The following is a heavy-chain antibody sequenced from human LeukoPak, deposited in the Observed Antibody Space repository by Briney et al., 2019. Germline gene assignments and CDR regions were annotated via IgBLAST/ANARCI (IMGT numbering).Heavy chain of an antibody. CDR1: GFSLSAYD. CDR2: INGGGDIM. Sequence: GGSLRLSCAASGFSLSAYDLIWVRQAPGKGLDWVSIINGGGDIMMYEDSVKGRFTISRDNSKNTFYLQMNSLRVEDTAVYYCAMRDRGYGLDIWGQGTMVTVSS. CDR3: AMRDRGYGLDI. J-gene: IGHJ3*02. D-gene: IGHD3-10*01. V-gene: IGHV3-23*01.